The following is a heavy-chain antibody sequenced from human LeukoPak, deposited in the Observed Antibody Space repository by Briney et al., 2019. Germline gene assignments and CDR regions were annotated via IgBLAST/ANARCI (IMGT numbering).Heavy chain of an antibody. V-gene: IGHV3-30*02. Sequence: PGGSLRLSCAASGFTFGSYGMHWVRQAPGKGLEWVAFIRYDGSNKYYADSVKGRFTISRDNSKNTLYLQMNSLRAEDTAVYYCAKDSGYYYFFDYWGQGTLVTVSS. D-gene: IGHD3-22*01. CDR1: GFTFGSYG. CDR3: AKDSGYYYFFDY. J-gene: IGHJ4*02. CDR2: IRYDGSNK.